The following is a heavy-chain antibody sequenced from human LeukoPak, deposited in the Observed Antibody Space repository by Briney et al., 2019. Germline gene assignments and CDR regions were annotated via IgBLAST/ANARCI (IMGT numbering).Heavy chain of an antibody. V-gene: IGHV4-59*01. CDR2: IYYSGST. Sequence: SETLSLTCAVYGGSFSGYYWSWIRQPPGKGLEWIGYIYYSGSTNYNPSLKSRVTISVDTSKNQFSLRLSSVTAADTAVYYCARGGYNSNDAFDIWGQGTMVTVSS. D-gene: IGHD5-24*01. CDR3: ARGGYNSNDAFDI. J-gene: IGHJ3*02. CDR1: GGSFSGYY.